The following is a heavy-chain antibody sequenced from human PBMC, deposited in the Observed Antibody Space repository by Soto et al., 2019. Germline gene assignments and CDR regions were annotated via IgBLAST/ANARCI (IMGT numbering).Heavy chain of an antibody. CDR2: ISYDGSNK. CDR3: AKDLEYSSGRDYYYYGMDV. V-gene: IGHV3-30*18. J-gene: IGHJ6*02. D-gene: IGHD6-19*01. Sequence: PGASLRLSCAASGFTFSSYGMHWVRQSPGKGLERVAVISYDGSNKYYADSVKGRFTISRDNSKNTLYVQMNSLRAEDTAVYYCAKDLEYSSGRDYYYYGMDVWGQGTTVTVSS. CDR1: GFTFSSYG.